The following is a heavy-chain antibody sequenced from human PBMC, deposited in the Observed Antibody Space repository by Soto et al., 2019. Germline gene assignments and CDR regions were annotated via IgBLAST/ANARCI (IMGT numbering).Heavy chain of an antibody. Sequence: SETLSLTCTVSGGSISSGDYYWSWIRQPPGKGLEWIGYIYYSGSTYYNPSLKSRVTISVDTSKNQFSLKLSSVTAADTAVYYCASRYSGYDLGLEYWGQGTLVTVSS. CDR3: ASRYSGYDLGLEY. J-gene: IGHJ4*02. CDR2: IYYSGST. D-gene: IGHD5-12*01. CDR1: GGSISSGDYY. V-gene: IGHV4-30-4*01.